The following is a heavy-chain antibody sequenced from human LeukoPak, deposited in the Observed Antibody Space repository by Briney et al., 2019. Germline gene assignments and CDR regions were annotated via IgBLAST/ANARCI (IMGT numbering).Heavy chain of an antibody. CDR2: MYYNGYT. D-gene: IGHD6-13*01. V-gene: IGHV4-39*01. CDR1: GGSINSNSHH. CDR3: ARSYSSSDHYYYYGMDV. J-gene: IGHJ6*02. Sequence: SETLSLTCTVSGGSINSNSHHWGWIRQPPGKGLEWIGSMYYNGYTYYNPSLKSRVTISIDTSKNQFSLKLTSVTAADTAMYYCARSYSSSDHYYYYGMDVWGQGTTVTVSS.